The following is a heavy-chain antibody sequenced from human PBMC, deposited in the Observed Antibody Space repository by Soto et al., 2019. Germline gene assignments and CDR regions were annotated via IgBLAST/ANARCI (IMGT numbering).Heavy chain of an antibody. Sequence: SETLSLTCAVYGGSFSGYYWSWIRQPPGKGLEWIGEINHSGSTNYNPSLKSRVTISVDTSKNQFSLKLSSVTAADTAVYYCARAPGYSSSWYWFDPWGQGTLVTVSS. J-gene: IGHJ5*02. CDR2: INHSGST. D-gene: IGHD6-13*01. V-gene: IGHV4-34*01. CDR3: ARAPGYSSSWYWFDP. CDR1: GGSFSGYY.